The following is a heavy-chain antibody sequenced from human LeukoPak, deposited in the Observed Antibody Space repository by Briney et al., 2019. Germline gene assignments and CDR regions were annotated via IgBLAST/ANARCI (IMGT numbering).Heavy chain of an antibody. CDR1: GFTFSSYG. CDR2: ISYDGSNK. V-gene: IGHV3-30*18. Sequence: PGRSLRLSCAASGFTFSSYGMHWVRQAPGKGLEWVAVISYDGSNKYYADSVKGRFTISRDNSKNTLYLQMNSPRAEDTAVYYCAKHRGYSYGSLGMDVWGQGTTVTVSS. D-gene: IGHD5-18*01. CDR3: AKHRGYSYGSLGMDV. J-gene: IGHJ6*02.